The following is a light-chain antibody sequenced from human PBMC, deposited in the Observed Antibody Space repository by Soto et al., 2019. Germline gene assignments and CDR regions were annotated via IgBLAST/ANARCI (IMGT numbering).Light chain of an antibody. Sequence: QSALTQPASVSGSPGQSITISCTGTSSDVGGYNYVSWYQQHPGKAPKLMIYEVSNRPSGVSNRFSGSKSGNTASLTISGLQAEYEAEYYCSSYTSSSTLAFGGGTKLTVL. CDR3: SSYTSSSTLA. J-gene: IGLJ2*01. CDR1: SSDVGGYNY. V-gene: IGLV2-14*01. CDR2: EVS.